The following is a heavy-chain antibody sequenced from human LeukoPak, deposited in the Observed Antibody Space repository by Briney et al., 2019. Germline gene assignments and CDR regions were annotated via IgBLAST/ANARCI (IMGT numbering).Heavy chain of an antibody. CDR3: ARIIAVAGTNFDY. CDR2: INPNSGGT. CDR1: GYTFTGYY. J-gene: IGHJ4*02. V-gene: IGHV1-2*02. Sequence: ASVKVSCKASGYTFTGYYMHWVRQAPGQGLEWMGWINPNSGGTNYAQKFQGRVIMTRDTSISTAYMELSRLRSDDTAVYYCARIIAVAGTNFDYWGQGTLVTVSS. D-gene: IGHD6-19*01.